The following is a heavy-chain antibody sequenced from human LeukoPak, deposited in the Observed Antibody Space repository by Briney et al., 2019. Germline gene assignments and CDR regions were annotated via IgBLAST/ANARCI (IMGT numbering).Heavy chain of an antibody. CDR3: ARDRGNQRGYYYYYMDV. CDR2: IRYDGSNK. D-gene: IGHD1-14*01. V-gene: IGHV3-30*02. Sequence: GGSLRLSCAASGFTFSSYGMHWVRQAPGKGLEWVAFIRYDGSNKYYADSVKGRFTISRDNAKNSLYLQMNSLRAEDTAVYYCARDRGNQRGYYYYYMDVWGEGTTVTVSS. J-gene: IGHJ6*03. CDR1: GFTFSSYG.